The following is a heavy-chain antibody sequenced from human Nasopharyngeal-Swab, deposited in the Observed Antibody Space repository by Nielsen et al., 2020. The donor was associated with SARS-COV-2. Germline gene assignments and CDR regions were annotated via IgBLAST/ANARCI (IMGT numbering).Heavy chain of an antibody. D-gene: IGHD4-11*01. Sequence: SETLSLTCTVSGGSLSSSNYYWGWIRQPPGKGLEWIGTVSCRGPTYYNPSLKSRVTMSVDTSKNHFSLRLTSVTAADTAVYYCGRLTKTTVTRRLYFDYWGQGTLVTVSS. CDR2: VSCRGPT. CDR1: GGSLSSSNYY. V-gene: IGHV4-39*02. J-gene: IGHJ4*02. CDR3: GRLTKTTVTRRLYFDY.